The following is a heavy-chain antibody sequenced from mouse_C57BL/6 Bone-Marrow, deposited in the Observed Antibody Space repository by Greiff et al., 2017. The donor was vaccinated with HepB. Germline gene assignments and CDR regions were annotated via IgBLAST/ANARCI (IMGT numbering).Heavy chain of an antibody. D-gene: IGHD1-3*01. CDR2: ISSGGSYT. CDR3: ARGYRFDY. CDR1: GFTFSSYG. V-gene: IGHV5-6*01. Sequence: EVQLVESGGDLVKPGGSLKLSCAASGFTFSSYGMSWVRQTPDKRLEWVATISSGGSYTYYPDSVKGRFTISRDNAKNTLYLQMSSLKSEDTAMYYCARGYRFDYWGQGTTLTVSS. J-gene: IGHJ2*01.